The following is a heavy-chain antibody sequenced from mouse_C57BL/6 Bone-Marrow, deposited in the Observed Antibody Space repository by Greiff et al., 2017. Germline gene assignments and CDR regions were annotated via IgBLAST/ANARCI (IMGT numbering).Heavy chain of an antibody. CDR2: ISGGGGNT. V-gene: IGHV5-9*01. J-gene: IGHJ1*03. Sequence: EVKLVESGGGLVKPGGSLKLSCAASGFTFSSYTMSWVRQTPEKRLQWVAAISGGGGNTYYPDSVKGRFPFSRDNATNILYLQMSSLRSEDTALYYCARQVTTVLATKYFDVGGTGTTVTVAS. CDR1: GFTFSSYT. CDR3: ARQVTTVLATKYFDV. D-gene: IGHD1-1*01.